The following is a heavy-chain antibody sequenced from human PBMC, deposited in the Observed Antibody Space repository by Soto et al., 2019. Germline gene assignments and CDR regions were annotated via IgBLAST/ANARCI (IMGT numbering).Heavy chain of an antibody. CDR2: VYSGGST. Sequence: EVQLVESGGGLVQPGGSMRLSCSVSGFSVSSNYMSWVRQAPGKGLQWVSLVYSGGSTNYADSVKDRFIVSRNNSKNTLYLQMNSLRAEDTAVYYCAGYYDFWSGYYAFDIWGQGTVVTVSS. CDR3: AGYYDFWSGYYAFDI. CDR1: GFSVSSNY. V-gene: IGHV3-66*01. D-gene: IGHD3-3*01. J-gene: IGHJ3*02.